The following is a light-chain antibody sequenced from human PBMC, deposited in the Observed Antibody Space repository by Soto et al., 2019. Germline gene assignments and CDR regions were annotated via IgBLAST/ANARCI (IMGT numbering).Light chain of an antibody. V-gene: IGLV2-14*04. CDR1: SSDFGGYNY. J-gene: IGLJ1*01. Sequence: PGQSITISCTGTSSDFGGYNYVSWYQQHPGKAPKLMIYDVSNRPSGVSNRFSGSKSGNTASLTISGLQAEDEADYYCSSYTSSSTPYVFGTGTKVTVL. CDR3: SSYTSSSTPYV. CDR2: DVS.